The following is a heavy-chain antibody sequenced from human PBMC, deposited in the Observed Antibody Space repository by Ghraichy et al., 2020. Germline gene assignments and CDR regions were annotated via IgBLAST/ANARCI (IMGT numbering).Heavy chain of an antibody. D-gene: IGHD4-17*01. CDR2: IYYTGST. J-gene: IGHJ4*02. CDR1: GGSITSNN. CDR3: ARRRSSGDYDY. V-gene: IGHV4-59*08. Sequence: ETLSLTCTVSGGSITSNNWNWIRQPPGQGLEWIGDIYYTGSTNYNPSLKSRVTISVDTSKNQFSLKLTSMTAADTAVYYCARRRSSGDYDYWGQGTLVTVSS.